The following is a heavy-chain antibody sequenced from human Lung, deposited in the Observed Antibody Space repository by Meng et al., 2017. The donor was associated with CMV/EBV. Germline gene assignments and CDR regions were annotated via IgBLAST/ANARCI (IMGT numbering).Heavy chain of an antibody. Sequence: GGSLRLXCAASGLMFSSYAMHWVRQAPGKGLEWVAVISDDGNYKYYTDSVKGRFTISRDNSKNTLYLQMNSLRAEDTAVYYCARGGVLLVYVIGDYWGQGXLVTVSS. V-gene: IGHV3-30-3*01. CDR2: ISDDGNYK. CDR3: ARGGVLLVYVIGDY. D-gene: IGHD2-8*01. J-gene: IGHJ4*02. CDR1: GLMFSSYA.